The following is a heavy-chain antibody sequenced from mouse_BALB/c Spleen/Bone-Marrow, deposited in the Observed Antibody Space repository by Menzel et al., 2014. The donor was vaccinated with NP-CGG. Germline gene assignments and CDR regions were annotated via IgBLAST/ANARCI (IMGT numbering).Heavy chain of an antibody. CDR3: AKSGYGSFDY. Sequence: VQRVESGAELVRPGSSVKISCKASGYAFSSYWVNWVRQRPRQGLEWIGQIYPGDGDTNYNGKFKDKATLTADKSSSTAYMQLSSLTSEASAVYFCAKSGYGSFDYWGQGTTLTVSS. D-gene: IGHD1-1*01. J-gene: IGHJ2*01. CDR2: IYPGDGDT. CDR1: GYAFSSYW. V-gene: IGHV1-80*01.